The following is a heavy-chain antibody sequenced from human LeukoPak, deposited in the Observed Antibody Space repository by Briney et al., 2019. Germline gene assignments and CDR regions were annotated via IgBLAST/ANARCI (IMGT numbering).Heavy chain of an antibody. V-gene: IGHV3-9*01. D-gene: IGHD6-19*01. CDR1: GFTFDDYA. CDR3: AKDLYSSGWYDGYYFDY. CDR2: ISWNSGSI. J-gene: IGHJ4*02. Sequence: GRSLRLSCAASGFTFDDYAMHWVRQAPGKGLEWVSGISWNSGSIGYADSVKGRFTISRDNAKNSLYLQMNSLRAEDTALYYCAKDLYSSGWYDGYYFDYWGQGPRSPSPQ.